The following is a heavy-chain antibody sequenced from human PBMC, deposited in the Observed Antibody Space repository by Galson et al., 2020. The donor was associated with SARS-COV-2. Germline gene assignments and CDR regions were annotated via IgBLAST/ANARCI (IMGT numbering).Heavy chain of an antibody. CDR3: ATFGTMEGALDD. Sequence: SQTLSLTCAVYGESFSGYYWSWLRQPPGKGLEWIGEITHSGSTNYNPSLKSRVTISVDTSKNQFSLRLTSVTAADTAMYYCATFGTMEGALDDWGQGTLVTVSS. CDR2: ITHSGST. CDR1: GESFSGYY. J-gene: IGHJ4*02. D-gene: IGHD3-16*01. V-gene: IGHV4-34*01.